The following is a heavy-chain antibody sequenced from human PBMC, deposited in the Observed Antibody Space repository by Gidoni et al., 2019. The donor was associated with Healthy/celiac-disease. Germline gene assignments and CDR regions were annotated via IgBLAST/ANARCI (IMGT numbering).Heavy chain of an antibody. Sequence: QLQLQESGSGLVKPSQTLSLTCAVSGGAISSGGYSWSWIRQPPGKGLEWIGYIYPSGSTYYNPSLKSRVTISVDRSKNQFSLKLSSVTAADTAVYYCARDILRYFGAFDIWGQGTMVTVSS. V-gene: IGHV4-30-2*01. J-gene: IGHJ3*02. CDR1: GGAISSGGYS. D-gene: IGHD3-9*01. CDR2: IYPSGST. CDR3: ARDILRYFGAFDI.